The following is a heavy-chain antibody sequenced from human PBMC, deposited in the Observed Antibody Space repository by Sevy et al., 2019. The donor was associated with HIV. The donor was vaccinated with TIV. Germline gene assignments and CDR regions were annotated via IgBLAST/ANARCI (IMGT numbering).Heavy chain of an antibody. CDR2: TYYRSKWYN. D-gene: IGHD6-13*01. V-gene: IGHV6-1*01. CDR3: VRQLVRPPGDPEYFQH. CDR1: GDSVSSNSAA. J-gene: IGHJ1*01. Sequence: SQTLSLTCAISGDSVSSNSAAWNWIRQSPSRGLEWLGRTYYRSKWYNDYAVSVKSRITINPDTSKNQFSLQLNSVTPEDTAVYYCVRQLVRPPGDPEYFQHWGQGTLVTVSS.